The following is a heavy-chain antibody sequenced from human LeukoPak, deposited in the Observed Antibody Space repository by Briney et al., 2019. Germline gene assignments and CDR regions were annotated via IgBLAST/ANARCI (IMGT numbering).Heavy chain of an antibody. CDR2: IYYSGST. Sequence: PSETLSLTCTVSGGSIRSYYWSWIRQPPGKGLEWIGYIYYSGSTDYNPSLKSRVTISVATSKNQFSLKVSSVTAADTAVYYCATSNLYSTSGIDYWGQGTLVTVSS. CDR1: GGSIRSYY. V-gene: IGHV4-59*12. CDR3: ATSNLYSTSGIDY. D-gene: IGHD6-13*01. J-gene: IGHJ4*02.